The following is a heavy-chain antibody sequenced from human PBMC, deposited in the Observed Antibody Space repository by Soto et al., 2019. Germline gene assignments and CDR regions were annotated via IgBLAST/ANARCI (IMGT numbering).Heavy chain of an antibody. Sequence: PGGSLRLSCAASGFTFSSYAMSWVRQAPGKGLEWVSAISGSGGSTYYADSVKGRFTISRDNSKNTLYLQMNSLRSDDTAVYYCARPYCSSTSCYRIDAFDIWGQGTMVTVSS. CDR2: ISGSGGST. CDR1: GFTFSSYA. J-gene: IGHJ3*02. D-gene: IGHD2-2*01. CDR3: ARPYCSSTSCYRIDAFDI. V-gene: IGHV3-23*01.